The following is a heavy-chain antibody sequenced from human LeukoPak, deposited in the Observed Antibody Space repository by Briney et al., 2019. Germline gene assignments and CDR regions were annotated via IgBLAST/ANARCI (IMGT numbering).Heavy chain of an antibody. CDR3: TTDEYYDSSGYYYGLEFDY. V-gene: IGHV3-15*01. CDR2: IKSKTDGGTT. Sequence: PGGSLRLSCAASGFTFSNAWMSWVRQAPGKGLEWVGRIKSKTDGGTTDYAAPVKGRFTISRDDSKNPLYLQMNSLKTEDTAVYYCTTDEYYDSSGYYYGLEFDYWGQGTLVTVSS. CDR1: GFTFSNAW. J-gene: IGHJ4*02. D-gene: IGHD3-22*01.